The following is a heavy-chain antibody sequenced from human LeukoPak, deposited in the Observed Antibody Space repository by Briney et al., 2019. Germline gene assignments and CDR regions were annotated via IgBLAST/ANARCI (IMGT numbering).Heavy chain of an antibody. CDR1: GGSFSGYY. J-gene: IGHJ6*02. CDR3: ARGLARSPYGMDV. Sequence: SETLSLTCAVYGGSFSGYYWCWIRQPPGKGLEWIGEINHSGSTNYNPSLKSRVTISVDTSKNQFSLKLSSVTAADTAVYYCARGLARSPYGMDVWGQGTTVTVSS. V-gene: IGHV4-34*01. CDR2: INHSGST.